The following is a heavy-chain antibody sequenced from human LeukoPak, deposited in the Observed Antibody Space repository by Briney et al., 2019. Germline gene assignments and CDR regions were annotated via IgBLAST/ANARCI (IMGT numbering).Heavy chain of an antibody. V-gene: IGHV4-59*01. CDR3: AREGDSRPRGNFDY. Sequence: SETLSLTCTVSGGSISSYYWSWIRQPPGKGLEWIGYIYYSGSTNYNPSLKSRVTISVDTSKNQFSLKLSSVTAADTAVYYCAREGDSRPRGNFDYWGQGTLVTVSS. CDR2: IYYSGST. D-gene: IGHD6-13*01. CDR1: GGSISSYY. J-gene: IGHJ4*02.